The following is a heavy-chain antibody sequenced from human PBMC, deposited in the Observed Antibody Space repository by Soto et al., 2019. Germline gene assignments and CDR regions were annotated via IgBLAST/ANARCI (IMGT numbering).Heavy chain of an antibody. D-gene: IGHD3-16*01. CDR1: GGTFSSYA. J-gene: IGHJ5*02. CDR2: IIPIVGTA. V-gene: IGHV1-69*01. CDR3: ATSPGGSGGRDWFDP. Sequence: QVQLVQSGAEVKKPGSSVKVSCTASGGTFSSYAISWVRQAPGQGLEWMGGIIPIVGTANYAQKFQGRVTITADESTSTAYMELSSLRSEDTAVYYCATSPGGSGGRDWFDPWGQGTLVTVSS.